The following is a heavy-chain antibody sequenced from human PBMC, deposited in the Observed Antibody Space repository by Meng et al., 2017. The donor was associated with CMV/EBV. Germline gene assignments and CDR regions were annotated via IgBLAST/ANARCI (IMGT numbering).Heavy chain of an antibody. J-gene: IGHJ4*02. Sequence: KASGYTFTSYDINWVRQATGQGLEWMGWMNPNSGNTGYAQKFQGRVTMTRNTSISTAYMELSSLRSEDTAVYYCASLPVYGDYVRDHWGQGTLVTVSS. CDR2: MNPNSGNT. CDR1: GYTFTSYD. D-gene: IGHD4-17*01. CDR3: ASLPVYGDYVRDH. V-gene: IGHV1-8*01.